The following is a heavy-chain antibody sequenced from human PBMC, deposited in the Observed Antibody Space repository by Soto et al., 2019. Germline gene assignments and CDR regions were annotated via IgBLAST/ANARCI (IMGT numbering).Heavy chain of an antibody. CDR3: ARDAFQYSSGWYPLYGY. J-gene: IGHJ4*02. V-gene: IGHV1-69*08. CDR1: GGTFSSYT. CDR2: IIPILGIA. D-gene: IGHD6-19*01. Sequence: QVQLVQSGAEVQKPGSSVKVSCKASGGTFSSYTISWVRQAPGQGLEWMGRIIPILGIANYAQKFQGRVTITADKSTSTAYMELSSLRSEDTAVYYCARDAFQYSSGWYPLYGYWGQGTLVTVSS.